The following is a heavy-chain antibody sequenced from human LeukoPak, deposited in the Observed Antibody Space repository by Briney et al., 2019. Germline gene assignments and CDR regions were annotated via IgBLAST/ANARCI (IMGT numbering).Heavy chain of an antibody. V-gene: IGHV3-66*02. J-gene: IGHJ3*02. CDR3: ARIDTALDNDAFDI. Sequence: GGSLRLSCAASGFTVSSNYMSWVRQAPGKGLEWVSVIYSGGSTYYADSVKGRFTISRDNSKNTLYLQMDSLRAEDTAVYHCARIDTALDNDAFDIWGQGTMVTVSS. CDR1: GFTVSSNY. D-gene: IGHD5-18*01. CDR2: IYSGGST.